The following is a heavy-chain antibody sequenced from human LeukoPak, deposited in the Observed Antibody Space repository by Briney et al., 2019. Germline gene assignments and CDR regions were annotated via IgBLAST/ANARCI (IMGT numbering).Heavy chain of an antibody. Sequence: GRSLRLSCAASGFTFSGSAMHWVRQASGKGLEWVGRIRSKANSYATAYAASVEGRFTISRDDSKNTAYLQMNSLKTEDTAVYYCTRLKDYYGSGSYSYWGQGTLVTVSS. CDR2: IRSKANSYAT. CDR1: GFTFSGSA. V-gene: IGHV3-73*01. J-gene: IGHJ4*02. CDR3: TRLKDYYGSGSYSY. D-gene: IGHD3-10*01.